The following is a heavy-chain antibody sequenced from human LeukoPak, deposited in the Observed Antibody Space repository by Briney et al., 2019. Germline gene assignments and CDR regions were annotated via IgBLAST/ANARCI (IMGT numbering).Heavy chain of an antibody. V-gene: IGHV1-2*06. D-gene: IGHD2/OR15-2a*01. J-gene: IGHJ4*02. Sequence: ASVKVSCKASGYTFIAYHMHWVRQAPGQGLEWMGRIHPSSGATNYAQRFQGRITLTRDTSLNTAYMELSRLTSDDTAGYYCARDLPFEDWGQGTLVTVSS. CDR2: IHPSSGAT. CDR3: ARDLPFED. CDR1: GYTFIAYH.